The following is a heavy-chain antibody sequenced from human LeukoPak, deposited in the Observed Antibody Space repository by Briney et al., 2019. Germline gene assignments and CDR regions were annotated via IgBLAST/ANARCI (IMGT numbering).Heavy chain of an antibody. CDR3: ARDLSYCTITSCSYYAMDV. V-gene: IGHV3-48*03. CDR2: ISSSGGTI. J-gene: IGHJ6*02. D-gene: IGHD2-2*01. Sequence: GGSLRLSCAASGFTFSSYEMNWVRQAPGKGLEWVSYISSSGGTIYYADSVKGRFTISRDNAKNSLNLQMNSLRAEDTAVYYCARDLSYCTITSCSYYAMDVWGQGTTVTVSS. CDR1: GFTFSSYE.